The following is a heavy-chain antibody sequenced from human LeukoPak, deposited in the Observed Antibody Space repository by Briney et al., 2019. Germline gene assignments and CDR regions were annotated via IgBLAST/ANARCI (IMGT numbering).Heavy chain of an antibody. Sequence: GGSLRLSCAASGFTFRDYYMTWIRQAPGKGLEWIAYISRSGDSLYYVDSVEGRFTISRDNAKNSLYLQMNSLRAEDTAVYYCAREVIIFPDYYYYGMDVWGQGTTVTVSS. CDR1: GFTFRDYY. V-gene: IGHV3-11*01. D-gene: IGHD3-9*01. CDR3: AREVIIFPDYYYYGMDV. CDR2: ISRSGDSL. J-gene: IGHJ6*02.